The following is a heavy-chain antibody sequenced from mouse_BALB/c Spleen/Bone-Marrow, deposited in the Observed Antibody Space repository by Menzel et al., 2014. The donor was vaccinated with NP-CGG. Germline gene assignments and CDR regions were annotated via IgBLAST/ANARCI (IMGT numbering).Heavy chain of an antibody. CDR2: ISNLAYSI. Sequence: EVQLQESGGGLVQPGGSRKLSCAASGFTFSDYGMAWVRQAPGKGPEWVAFISNLAYSIYYADTVTGRFTISRENAKNTLYLEMSSLRSEDTAMYYCARDQVYYYGSSYGYFDVWGAGTTVTVSS. V-gene: IGHV5-15*02. CDR3: ARDQVYYYGSSYGYFDV. CDR1: GFTFSDYG. J-gene: IGHJ1*01. D-gene: IGHD1-1*01.